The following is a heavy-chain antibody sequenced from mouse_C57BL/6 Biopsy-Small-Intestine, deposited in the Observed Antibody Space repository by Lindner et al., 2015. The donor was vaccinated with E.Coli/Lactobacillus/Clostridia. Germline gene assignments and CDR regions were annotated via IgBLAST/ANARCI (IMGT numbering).Heavy chain of an antibody. CDR2: INPGSGGT. D-gene: IGHD4-1*01. V-gene: IGHV1-54*01. J-gene: IGHJ3*01. CDR1: GYAFTNYL. CDR3: ARSGNAY. Sequence: VQLQESGAELVRPGTSVKVSCKASGYAFTNYLIEWVKQRPGQGLEWIGVINPGSGGTNYNEKFKGKATLTADKSSSTAYMQLSSLTSEDSAIYYCARSGNAYWGQGTLVTVSA.